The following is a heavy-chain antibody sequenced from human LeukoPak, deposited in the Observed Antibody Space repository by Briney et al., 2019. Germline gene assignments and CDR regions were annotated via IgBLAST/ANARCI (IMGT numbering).Heavy chain of an antibody. D-gene: IGHD6-25*01. J-gene: IGHJ6*03. CDR2: ISGSGGST. CDR1: GFTFSSYA. V-gene: IGHV3-23*01. CDR3: AKDTPQRSARGYYYYMDV. Sequence: GGSLRLPCAASGFTFSSYAMSWVRQAPGKGLEWVSAISGSGGSTYYADSVKGRFTISRDNSKNTLYLQMNSLRAEDTAVYYCAKDTPQRSARGYYYYMDVWGKGTTVTVSS.